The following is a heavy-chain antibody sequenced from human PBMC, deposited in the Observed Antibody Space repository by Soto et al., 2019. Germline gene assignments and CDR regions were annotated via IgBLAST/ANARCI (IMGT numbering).Heavy chain of an antibody. V-gene: IGHV2-5*01. CDR2: IYWNDDK. Sequence: QITLKESGPTLVKPTQTLTLTCTFSGFSLSTSGVGVGWIRQPPGKALEWLALIYWNDDKRYSPSLKSGLTITKDTSKNQVVLTMTNMDPVDTATYYCARHYSRGWYSPFDYWGQGTLVTVSS. CDR1: GFSLSTSGVG. J-gene: IGHJ4*02. CDR3: ARHYSRGWYSPFDY. D-gene: IGHD6-19*01.